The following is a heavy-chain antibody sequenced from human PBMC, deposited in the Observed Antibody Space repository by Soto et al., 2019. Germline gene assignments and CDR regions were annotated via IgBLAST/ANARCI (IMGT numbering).Heavy chain of an antibody. CDR3: ARDTYSAGCWFDT. J-gene: IGHJ5*02. Sequence: QVQLVQSGAEVNKPGSSVKVSCKASGGTSRSLSITWVRQAPGQGLEWMGGITPLFGIPNYPQKFQGRLTITADNSTGTAYLELSILRSEDTAVYYCARDTYSAGCWFDTWGRGTLGTVSS. CDR2: ITPLFGIP. D-gene: IGHD2-21*01. CDR1: GGTSRSLS. V-gene: IGHV1-69*17.